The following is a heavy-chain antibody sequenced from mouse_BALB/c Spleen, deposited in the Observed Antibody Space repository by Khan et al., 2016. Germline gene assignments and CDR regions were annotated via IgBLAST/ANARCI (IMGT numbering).Heavy chain of an antibody. CDR2: ISSGSSTI. D-gene: IGHD3-3*01. CDR3: GRGDV. V-gene: IGHV5-17*02. Sequence: EVELVESGGGLVQPGGSRKLSCAASGFTFSNFGMHWVRQAPEKGLEWVAFISSGSSTIYYADTVKGRFTFSRDNPKNTLFLQMTSLGSEDTAMYYWGRGDVWGQGTTLTVSS. J-gene: IGHJ2*01. CDR1: GFTFSNFG.